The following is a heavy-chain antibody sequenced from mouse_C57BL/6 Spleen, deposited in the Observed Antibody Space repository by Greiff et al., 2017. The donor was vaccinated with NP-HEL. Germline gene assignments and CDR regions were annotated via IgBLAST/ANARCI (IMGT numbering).Heavy chain of an antibody. J-gene: IGHJ1*03. D-gene: IGHD1-1*01. CDR2: INPYNGDT. CDR1: GYSFTGYF. CDR3: ARLGYYYGSSSSYLYFDV. Sequence: EVKVVESGPELVKPGDSVKISCKASGYSFTGYFMNWVMQSHGKSLEWIGRINPYNGDTFYNQKFKGKATLTVDKSSSTAHMELRSLTSEDSAVYYCARLGYYYGSSSSYLYFDVWGTGTTVTVSS. V-gene: IGHV1-20*01.